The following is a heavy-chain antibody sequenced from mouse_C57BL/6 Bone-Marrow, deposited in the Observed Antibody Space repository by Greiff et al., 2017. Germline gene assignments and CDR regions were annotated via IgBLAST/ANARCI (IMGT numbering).Heavy chain of an antibody. J-gene: IGHJ2*01. CDR1: GYTFTSYG. V-gene: IGHV1-81*01. Sequence: QVQLKQSGAELARPGASVKLSCTASGYTFTSYGISWVKQRTGQGLEWIGEIYPRSGNTYYTEKFKGKDTLTADKSSSTAYMELRSLTSEDSAVYFCARRELLDYWGQGTTLTVSS. CDR2: IYPRSGNT. CDR3: ARRELLDY.